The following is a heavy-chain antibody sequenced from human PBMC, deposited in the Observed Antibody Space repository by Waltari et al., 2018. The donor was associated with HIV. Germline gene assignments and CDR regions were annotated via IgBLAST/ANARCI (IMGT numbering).Heavy chain of an antibody. V-gene: IGHV4-34*01. D-gene: IGHD2-2*01. CDR3: ARGYAATAPYFYLDV. CDR1: DGSFIGYY. J-gene: IGHJ6*03. CDR2: INHAGST. Sequence: TGVFKPSETLSFSCAMYDGSFIGYYWTWIRQSPGRGLQWTGAINHAGSTNYNPSLRIRLIFSINTSKNQFYMKLTSVTVADTATYFCARGYAATAPYFYLDVWGQGTTVTVSS.